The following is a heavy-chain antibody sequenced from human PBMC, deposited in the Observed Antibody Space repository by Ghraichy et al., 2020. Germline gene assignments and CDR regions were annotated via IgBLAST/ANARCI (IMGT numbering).Heavy chain of an antibody. Sequence: SGPTLVNPTQTLTLTCTFSGFSLSTNAMRVSWVRQPPGKALEWLARIDWDDDKFYSTSLKTRLTISKDTSRNQVVLTMTDMDPVDTATYYCVRMGTNSGTFLFDYWGQGTLVTVSS. CDR2: IDWDDDK. D-gene: IGHD1-26*01. J-gene: IGHJ4*02. CDR3: VRMGTNSGTFLFDY. CDR1: GFSLSTNAMR. V-gene: IGHV2-70D*14.